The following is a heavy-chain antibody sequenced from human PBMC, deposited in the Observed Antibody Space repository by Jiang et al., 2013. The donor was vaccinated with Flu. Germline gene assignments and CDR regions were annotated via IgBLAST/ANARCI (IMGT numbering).Heavy chain of an antibody. Sequence: QLLESGGTLVQPGGPVRLSCAASGFTFSSFAMSWVRQAPGKGLEWVSSISGSGGDTDYADSAKGRFTISRDNSKNTLYLQMNSLRAEDTAVYYCANRGLGGSGRAFGYWGQGTLVTVSS. V-gene: IGHV3-23*01. CDR1: GFTFSSFA. CDR3: ANRGLGGSGRAFGY. D-gene: IGHD3-10*01. J-gene: IGHJ4*02. CDR2: ISGSGGDT.